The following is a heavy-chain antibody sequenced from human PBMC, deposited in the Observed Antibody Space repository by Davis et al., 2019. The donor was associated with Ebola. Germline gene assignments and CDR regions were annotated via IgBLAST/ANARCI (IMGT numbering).Heavy chain of an antibody. V-gene: IGHV5-51*01. CDR3: ASLRRTITGMDDGFDI. J-gene: IGHJ3*02. D-gene: IGHD2-8*02. Sequence: GESLKISCTASGNSFTSHWIGWVRQMPGKGLDWMGIIYTGDSDTRYSPSFRGQVIISADKSMKTAFLQWSSLKASDSGMYYCASLRRTITGMDDGFDIWGEGTMVTVSS. CDR1: GNSFTSHW. CDR2: IYTGDSDT.